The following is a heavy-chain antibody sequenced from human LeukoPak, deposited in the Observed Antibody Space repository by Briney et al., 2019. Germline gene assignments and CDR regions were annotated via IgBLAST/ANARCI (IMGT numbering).Heavy chain of an antibody. CDR3: ARLLYNWNDHYYYGMDV. J-gene: IGHJ6*02. Sequence: PSQTLSLTCTVSGGSISSGDYYWSWIRQPPGKGLEWIGYIYYSGSTYYNPSLKSRVTISVDTSKNQFSLKLSSVTAADTAMYYCARLLYNWNDHYYYGMDVWGHGTTVTVSS. V-gene: IGHV4-30-4*01. CDR2: IYYSGST. CDR1: GGSISSGDYY. D-gene: IGHD1-20*01.